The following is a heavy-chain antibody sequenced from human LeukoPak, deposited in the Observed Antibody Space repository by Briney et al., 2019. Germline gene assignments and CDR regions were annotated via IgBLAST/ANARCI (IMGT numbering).Heavy chain of an antibody. V-gene: IGHV4-34*01. CDR1: SGSFSGYY. CDR2: INHSGST. J-gene: IGHJ4*02. Sequence: SETLSLTCAVYSGSFSGYYWSWIRQPPGKGLEWIGEINHSGSTNYNPSLKSRVTISVDTSKNQFSLKLSSVTAADTAVYYCAKRSAESSGYFDSWGQGTLVTVSS. D-gene: IGHD6-19*01. CDR3: AKRSAESSGYFDS.